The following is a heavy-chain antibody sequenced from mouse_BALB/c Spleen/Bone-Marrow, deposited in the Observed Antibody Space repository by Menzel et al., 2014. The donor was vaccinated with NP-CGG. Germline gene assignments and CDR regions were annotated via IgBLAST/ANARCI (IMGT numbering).Heavy chain of an antibody. V-gene: IGHV1S56*01. CDR1: GYTFTSYY. CDR3: AREANWNFDY. Sequence: VKLVESGPELVKPGAPVRISCKASGYTFTSYYIHWVKQKPGQGLEWIGWIYPGNLNTKYNEKFKGKATLTADKSSSTAYMQLSSLTSEDSAVYFCAREANWNFDYWGQGTTLTVSS. J-gene: IGHJ2*01. D-gene: IGHD4-1*01. CDR2: IYPGNLNT.